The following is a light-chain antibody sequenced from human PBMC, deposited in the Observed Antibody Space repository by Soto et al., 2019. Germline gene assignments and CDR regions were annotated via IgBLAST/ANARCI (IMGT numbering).Light chain of an antibody. Sequence: QSALSHPAAVSGSPGQSITLSCTGTSSDVGGYNYVSWYQQHPGKAPKLMIYEVSNRPSGVSNRFSGSKSGNTASLTISGLQAEDEVDYYCNSYASSGTLVFGTGTKVTV. V-gene: IGLV2-14*01. CDR2: EVS. J-gene: IGLJ1*01. CDR1: SSDVGGYNY. CDR3: NSYASSGTLV.